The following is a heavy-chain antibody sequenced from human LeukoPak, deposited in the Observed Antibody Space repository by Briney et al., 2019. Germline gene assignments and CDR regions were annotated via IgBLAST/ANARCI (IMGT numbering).Heavy chain of an antibody. CDR2: IYHSGST. V-gene: IGHV4-59*12. CDR1: GGSISSYY. J-gene: IGHJ4*02. CDR3: AGDVDIVTTIGDN. D-gene: IGHD5-12*01. Sequence: SETLSLTCTVSGGSISSYYWSWIRQPPGKGLEWIGYIYHSGSTYYNPSLKSRVTISVDRSKNQFLLKLTSVTAADTAMYYCAGDVDIVTTIGDNWGQGTLVTVSS.